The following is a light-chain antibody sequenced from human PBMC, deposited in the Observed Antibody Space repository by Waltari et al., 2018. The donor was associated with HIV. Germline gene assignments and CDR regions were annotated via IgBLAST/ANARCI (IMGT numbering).Light chain of an antibody. CDR2: GAS. V-gene: IGKV3-15*01. CDR1: QNVSRY. J-gene: IGKJ5*01. CDR3: QQYNNWPPIT. Sequence: EIVMTQSPATLSVSPGEGATLSCRASQNVSRYLAWYQQKPGQAPRLLIYGASTRATAIPARFSGSGSGTEFTLTISSLQSEDFAVCYCQQYNNWPPITFGQGTRLEIK.